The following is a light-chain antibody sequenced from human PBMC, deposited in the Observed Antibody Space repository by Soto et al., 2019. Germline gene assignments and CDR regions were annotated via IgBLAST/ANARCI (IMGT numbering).Light chain of an antibody. Sequence: QSALTQPPSASGSPGQSVTISCTGTSSDVGGYNYVSWYQQHPGKAPKLMIYEVSKRPSGVPDRFSGSKSGNTASLTVSGLQAEDEDDYYCSSYAVFGTGTKVTVL. J-gene: IGLJ1*01. CDR1: SSDVGGYNY. CDR2: EVS. CDR3: SSYAV. V-gene: IGLV2-8*01.